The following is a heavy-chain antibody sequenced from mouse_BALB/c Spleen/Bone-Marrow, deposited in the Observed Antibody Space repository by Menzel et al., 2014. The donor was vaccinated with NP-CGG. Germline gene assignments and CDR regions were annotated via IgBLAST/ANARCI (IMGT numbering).Heavy chain of an antibody. Sequence: EVKLVESGGGLVKPGGSLKLSCAASRFTFSNYAMSWVRQNPEKRLEWVATISSGGSYTYYPDSVKGRFTISRDNAQNTRYLQISSLRSEDTAMYFCARQENWALDYWGQGTTLTVSS. D-gene: IGHD4-1*01. J-gene: IGHJ2*01. CDR1: RFTFSNYA. V-gene: IGHV5-9-3*01. CDR3: ARQENWALDY. CDR2: ISSGGSYT.